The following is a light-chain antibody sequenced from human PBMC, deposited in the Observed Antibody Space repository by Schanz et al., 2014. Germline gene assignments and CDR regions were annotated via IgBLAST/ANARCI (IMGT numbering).Light chain of an antibody. CDR1: SSDIGGYDY. CDR3: SSYTSGRAPFV. J-gene: IGLJ1*01. Sequence: QSALTQPASMSWSPGQSITISCNGSSSDIGGYDYVSWYRQYPGKAPKLMIYDVFNRPSGVSHRFTGSKSDNTATLTISGLQAVDEAVYYCSSYTSGRAPFVFATGAK. V-gene: IGLV2-14*01. CDR2: DVF.